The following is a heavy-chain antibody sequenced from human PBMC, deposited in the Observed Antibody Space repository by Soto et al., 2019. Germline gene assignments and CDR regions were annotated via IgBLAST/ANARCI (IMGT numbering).Heavy chain of an antibody. D-gene: IGHD2-2*01. CDR3: AKEAKYQLPYYYYYYMDV. CDR1: GFTFSSYA. CDR2: ISGSGGST. Sequence: GGSLRLSCAASGFTFSSYAMSWVRQAPGKGLEWVSAISGSGGSTYYADSVKGRFTISRDNSKNTLYLQMNSLRAEDTAVYYCAKEAKYQLPYYYYYYMDVWGKGTTVTVSS. V-gene: IGHV3-23*01. J-gene: IGHJ6*03.